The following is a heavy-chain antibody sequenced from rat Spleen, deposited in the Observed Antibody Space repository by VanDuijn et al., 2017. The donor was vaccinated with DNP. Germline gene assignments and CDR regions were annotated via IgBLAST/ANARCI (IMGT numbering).Heavy chain of an antibody. CDR3: ETLNYAMDA. CDR1: GFTFSDYN. Sequence: EVQLVESGGGLVQPGRSLKLSCAASGFTFSDYNMAWVRQAPKKGLEWVATIIYDGSSTYYGDSVKGRFTISRDNAKSTLYLQKDSLRSGETATYYGETLNYAMDAWGQGTSVTVSS. CDR2: IIYDGSST. V-gene: IGHV5-7*01. J-gene: IGHJ4*01.